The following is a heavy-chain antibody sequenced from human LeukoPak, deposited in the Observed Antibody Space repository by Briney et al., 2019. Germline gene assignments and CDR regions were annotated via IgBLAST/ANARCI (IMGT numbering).Heavy chain of an antibody. J-gene: IGHJ4*02. D-gene: IGHD1-26*01. CDR3: ARGVNSGYFDY. CDR1: GGSISNYY. V-gene: IGHV4-59*01. CDR2: IYYSRST. Sequence: PSETLSLTCTVSGGSISNYYWTWIRQPPGKGLEWIGYIYYSRSTNYNPSLKSRVTISVDTSKNQFSLKLTSVTAADTAVYYCARGVNSGYFDYCGQGTLVTVSS.